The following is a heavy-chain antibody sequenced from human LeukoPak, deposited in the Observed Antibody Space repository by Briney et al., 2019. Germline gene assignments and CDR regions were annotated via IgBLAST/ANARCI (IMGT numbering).Heavy chain of an antibody. CDR3: ARDLVVVVAATPEAVQH. Sequence: GASVKVSCKASGYTFTGYYMHWVRQAPGQGLEWMGRINPNSGGTNYAQKFQGRVTMTRDTSISTAYMELSRLRSDDTAVYYCARDLVVVVAATPEAVQHWGQGTLVTVSS. J-gene: IGHJ1*01. D-gene: IGHD2-15*01. CDR2: INPNSGGT. CDR1: GYTFTGYY. V-gene: IGHV1-2*06.